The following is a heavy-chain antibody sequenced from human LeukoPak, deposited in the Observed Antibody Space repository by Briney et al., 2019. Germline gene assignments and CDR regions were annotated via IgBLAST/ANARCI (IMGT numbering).Heavy chain of an antibody. CDR3: ARVFYYYDSSGYYYEVFDY. D-gene: IGHD3-22*01. J-gene: IGHJ4*02. Sequence: PGGSLRLSCAASGFTFSSYSMNWVRQAPGKGLEWVSYISSSSSSTIYYADSVKGRFTISRDNAKNSLYLQMNSLRAEDTAVYYCARVFYYYDSSGYYYEVFDYWGQGTLVTVSS. CDR2: ISSSSSSTI. CDR1: GFTFSSYS. V-gene: IGHV3-48*01.